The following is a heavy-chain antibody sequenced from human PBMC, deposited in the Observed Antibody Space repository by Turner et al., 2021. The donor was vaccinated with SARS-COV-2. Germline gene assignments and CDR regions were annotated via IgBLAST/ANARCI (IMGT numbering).Heavy chain of an antibody. Sequence: EVQLLESGGGLVQPGGSLRLSCAASGFTFRSHGMNWVRQAPGRGLEWVSGIVANTDKTYYGDSVRGRFTISRDNSKDTLYLQMNSLRVEDTAIYYCAKDRLWIGFDVWGQGTTVTVSS. CDR2: IVANTDKT. V-gene: IGHV3-23*01. J-gene: IGHJ6*02. D-gene: IGHD2-21*01. CDR3: AKDRLWIGFDV. CDR1: GFTFRSHG.